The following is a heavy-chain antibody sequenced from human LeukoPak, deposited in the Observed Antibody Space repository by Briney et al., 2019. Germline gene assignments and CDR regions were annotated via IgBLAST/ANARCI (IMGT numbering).Heavy chain of an antibody. Sequence: GGSLRLSCAASGFTFSSYAMSWVRQAPGKGLEWVSAISGSGGSTYYADSVKGRFTISRDNSKNTLYLQMNSLRAEDTAVYYCAKAWGTWIQLWTHFIDYWGQGTLVTVSS. V-gene: IGHV3-23*01. J-gene: IGHJ4*02. D-gene: IGHD5-18*01. CDR1: GFTFSSYA. CDR2: ISGSGGST. CDR3: AKAWGTWIQLWTHFIDY.